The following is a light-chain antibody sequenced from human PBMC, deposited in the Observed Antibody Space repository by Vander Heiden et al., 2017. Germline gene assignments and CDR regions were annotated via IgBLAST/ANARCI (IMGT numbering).Light chain of an antibody. CDR2: GAS. CDR3: QQTSRRPYT. Sequence: DIQMTQSPSSLSASVGDRVTLTCRASQTIGRFLNWYQQKPGKAPELLIFGASGLQGGVPARFSGSGSGTECTLTISGLKPEDCATYFCQQTSRRPYTFGQGTKLEIK. CDR1: QTIGRF. V-gene: IGKV1-39*01. J-gene: IGKJ2*01.